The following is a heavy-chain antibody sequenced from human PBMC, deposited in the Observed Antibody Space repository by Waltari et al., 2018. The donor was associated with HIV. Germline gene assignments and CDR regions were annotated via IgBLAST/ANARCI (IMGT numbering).Heavy chain of an antibody. V-gene: IGHV4-4*07. CDR1: GGSVRNYF. CDR2: IDHNGRD. D-gene: IGHD6-19*01. CDR3: AMARAAGAGTAGGVDL. Sequence: QVQLQESGPGLVKPSGTVSLSSVVAGGSVRNYFCNWIRQAPGPGHNWIGHIDHNGRDNYNASLKRRFRLSLQRPESRFVLGLTQATAADTAVYYWAMARAAGAGTAGGVDLWGQGTLITVSA. J-gene: IGHJ5*02.